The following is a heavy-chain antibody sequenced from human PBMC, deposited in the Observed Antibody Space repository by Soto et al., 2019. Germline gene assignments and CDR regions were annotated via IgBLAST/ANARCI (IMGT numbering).Heavy chain of an antibody. Sequence: HPGGSLRLSCSASGFTFSSYAMHWVRQAPGKGLEYVSAISSNGGSTYYADSVKGRFTISRDNSKNTLYLQMSSLRAEDTAVYYCVKDRDYYDSSGSDYWGQGTLVTSPQ. V-gene: IGHV3-64D*06. CDR1: GFTFSSYA. J-gene: IGHJ4*02. D-gene: IGHD3-22*01. CDR2: ISSNGGST. CDR3: VKDRDYYDSSGSDY.